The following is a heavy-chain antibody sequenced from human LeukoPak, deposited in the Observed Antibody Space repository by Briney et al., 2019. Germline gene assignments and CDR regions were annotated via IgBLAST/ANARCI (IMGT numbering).Heavy chain of an antibody. CDR2: IYSGGST. CDR1: GFTVSSNY. Sequence: GGSLRLSCAASGFTVSSNYMSWARQAPGKGLEWVSVIYSGGSTYYADSVKGRFTISRDNSKNTLYLQMNSLRAEDTAVYYCARLFEGSYYASGLYGMDVWGQGTTVTVSS. CDR3: ARLFEGSYYASGLYGMDV. V-gene: IGHV3-53*01. D-gene: IGHD1-26*01. J-gene: IGHJ6*02.